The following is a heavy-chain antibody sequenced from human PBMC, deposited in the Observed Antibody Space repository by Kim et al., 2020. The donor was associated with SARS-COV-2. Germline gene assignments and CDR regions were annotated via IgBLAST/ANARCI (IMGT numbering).Heavy chain of an antibody. Sequence: VKGRFTISGDNSKNTLYLQMNSLRAEDTAVYYCAKGAYYYDSSAYTAFDIWGQGTMVTVSS. CDR3: AKGAYYYDSSAYTAFDI. D-gene: IGHD3-22*01. J-gene: IGHJ3*02. V-gene: IGHV3-30*02.